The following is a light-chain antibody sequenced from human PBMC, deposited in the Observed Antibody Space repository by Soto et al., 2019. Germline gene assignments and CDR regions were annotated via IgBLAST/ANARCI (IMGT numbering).Light chain of an antibody. V-gene: IGKV1-39*01. J-gene: IGKJ5*01. CDR1: QSISSY. CDR3: QQYSTYPIT. Sequence: DIQMTQSPSSLSASVGDRVTITCRASQSISSYLNWYQQKPGKAPKLLIYAASSLQSGVPSRFSGSGSGTEFTLTISSLQPDDFATYYCQQYSTYPITFGQGTRLEI. CDR2: AAS.